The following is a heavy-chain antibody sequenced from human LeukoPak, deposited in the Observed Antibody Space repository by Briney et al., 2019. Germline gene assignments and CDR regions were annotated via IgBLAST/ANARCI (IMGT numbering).Heavy chain of an antibody. CDR3: TARYCSGGRRDC. CDR2: IKSHTDCGTT. V-gene: IGHV3-15*01. D-gene: IGHD2-15*01. CDR1: AFTFSNAW. Sequence: GGSVSLLYAAYAFTFSNAWTEWARQDPGDGREWVVWIKSHTDCGTTDYAARVKGRFTISRDDSENTLYLQIISQKPEDAGVYYCTARYCSGGRRDCWGQGTLVTVSS. J-gene: IGHJ4*02.